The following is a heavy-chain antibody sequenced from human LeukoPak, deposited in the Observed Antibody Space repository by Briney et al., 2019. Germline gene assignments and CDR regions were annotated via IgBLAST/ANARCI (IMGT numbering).Heavy chain of an antibody. CDR3: ARVRFVRGQAGFDY. J-gene: IGHJ4*02. CDR2: IKQDGSEK. D-gene: IGHD3-10*01. Sequence: GGSLRLSCAASGFTFSNYWMSWVRQAPGKGLEWVANIKQDGSEKYYVDSVKGRFTISGDNAKASLYLQMNSLRAEDTAVYYCARVRFVRGQAGFDYLGQGTLVTVS. CDR1: GFTFSNYW. V-gene: IGHV3-7*01.